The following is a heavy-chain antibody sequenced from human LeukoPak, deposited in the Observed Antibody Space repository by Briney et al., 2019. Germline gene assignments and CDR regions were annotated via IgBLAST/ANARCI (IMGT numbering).Heavy chain of an antibody. V-gene: IGHV4-59*08. J-gene: IGHJ4*02. CDR3: ARLPAIAEGYFDY. Sequence: SETLSLTCTVSGGSISSYYWSWIRQPPGKGLEWIGYIYYSGSTNYNPSLKSRVTISVDTSKNQFSLKLSSVTAADTAVYYCARLPAIAEGYFDYWGQGTLVTVSS. D-gene: IGHD2-2*01. CDR1: GGSISSYY. CDR2: IYYSGST.